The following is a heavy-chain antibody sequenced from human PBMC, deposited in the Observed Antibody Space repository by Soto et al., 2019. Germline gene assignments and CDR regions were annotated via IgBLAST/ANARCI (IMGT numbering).Heavy chain of an antibody. CDR3: VRQGIGNLHGLVDV. Sequence: QVQLQQSGPGLVKPSETLSLTCSVSSGPSSSHNWGWIRQPPGRGLEWIGYVYSTGGTSYNPSLKRRVTISGTTSTNHISRTLTSVTAADTAVYYCVRQGIGNLHGLVDVWGQGTTVRVSS. J-gene: IGHJ6*02. CDR1: SGPSSSHN. D-gene: IGHD1-1*01. CDR2: VYSTGGT. V-gene: IGHV4-59*08.